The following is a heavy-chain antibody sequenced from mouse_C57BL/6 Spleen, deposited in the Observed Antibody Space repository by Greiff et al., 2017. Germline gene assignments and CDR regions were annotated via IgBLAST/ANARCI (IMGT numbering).Heavy chain of an antibody. D-gene: IGHD2-3*01. CDR2: INPNNGGT. CDR1: GYTFTDYY. CDR3: ARGENLGKDGYYDAMDY. Sequence: VQLQQSGPELVKPGASVKISCKASGYTFTDYYMNWVKQSHGKSLEWIGDINPNNGGTRYNQKFKDKATLTVDKSSSTAYMELRSQTYEDSAVYDCARGENLGKDGYYDAMDYWGQGTSVTVAS. J-gene: IGHJ4*01. V-gene: IGHV1-26*01.